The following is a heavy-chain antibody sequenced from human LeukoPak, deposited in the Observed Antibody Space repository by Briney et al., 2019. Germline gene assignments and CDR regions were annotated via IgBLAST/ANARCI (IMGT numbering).Heavy chain of an antibody. CDR1: GGSISSSSYY. CDR2: IYYSGST. Sequence: SETLSLTCTVSGGSISSSSYYWGGIRQPPGKGLEWIGSIYYSGSTYYNPSLKSRVTISVDTSKNQFSLKLSSVTAADTAVYYCARLPSYGSGPHLFDYWGQGTLVTVSS. V-gene: IGHV4-39*07. D-gene: IGHD3-10*01. J-gene: IGHJ4*02. CDR3: ARLPSYGSGPHLFDY.